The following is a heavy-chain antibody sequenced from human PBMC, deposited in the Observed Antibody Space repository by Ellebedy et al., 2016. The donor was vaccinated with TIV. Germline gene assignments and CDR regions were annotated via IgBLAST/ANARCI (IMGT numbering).Heavy chain of an antibody. V-gene: IGHV3-23*01. CDR1: GFTFSSYA. CDR3: AKVGYSSSWYGYYYYGMDV. Sequence: PGGSLRLSCAASGFTFSSYAMSWVRQAPGKGLEWVSAISGSGGSTYYADSVKGRFTISRDNSKNTLYLQMNSLRAEDTAVYYCAKVGYSSSWYGYYYYGMDVWGQGTTVTVSS. D-gene: IGHD6-13*01. CDR2: ISGSGGST. J-gene: IGHJ6*02.